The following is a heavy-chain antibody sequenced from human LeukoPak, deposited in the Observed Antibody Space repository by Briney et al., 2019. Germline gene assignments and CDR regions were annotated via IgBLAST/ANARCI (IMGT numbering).Heavy chain of an antibody. J-gene: IGHJ4*02. V-gene: IGHV3-7*01. CDR1: GFTFSIFG. CDR3: ARDRYGGTDC. Sequence: PGGSLRLSCTASGFTFSIFGMHWVRQAPGKGLKWVANIKQDGSEKYYVDSVKGRFTISRDNAKNSLYLQMNSLRAEDTAVYYCARDRYGGTDCWGQGTLVTVSS. CDR2: IKQDGSEK. D-gene: IGHD4-23*01.